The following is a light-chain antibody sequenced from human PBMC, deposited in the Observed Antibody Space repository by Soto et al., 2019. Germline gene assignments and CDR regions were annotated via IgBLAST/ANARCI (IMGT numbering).Light chain of an antibody. CDR3: TSWTTSTTMI. Sequence: QSALTQPASVSGSPGQSITISCTGTSSDIGAYNFVSWYQQHPGKAPKLMVYDGSIRPSGVSNRFSGSKSGNTASLTISGLQAEDEAHYSCTSWTTSTTMIFGGETKLPVL. CDR2: DGS. CDR1: SSDIGAYNF. J-gene: IGLJ2*01. V-gene: IGLV2-14*03.